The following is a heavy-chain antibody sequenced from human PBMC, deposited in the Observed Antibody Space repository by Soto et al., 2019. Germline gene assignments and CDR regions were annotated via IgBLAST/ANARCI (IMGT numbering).Heavy chain of an antibody. CDR2: IHPGESDT. CDR1: GYSFTTYW. D-gene: IGHD1-26*01. V-gene: IGHV5-51*01. J-gene: IGHJ6*02. CDR3: ARHEATYYHLYGIAV. Sequence: GESLKISCKSYGYSFTTYWIAWVRQMPGKGLEWMGSIHPGESDTRYSPSFQGQVTISADRSITTAYLQWSSLKASDTAMYYCARHEATYYHLYGIAVWTQRTTVT.